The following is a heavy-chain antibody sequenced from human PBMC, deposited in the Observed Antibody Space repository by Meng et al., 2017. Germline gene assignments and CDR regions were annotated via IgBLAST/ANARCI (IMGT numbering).Heavy chain of an antibody. J-gene: IGHJ3*02. CDR3: SRVSRRLWRGYYGGDAFDI. V-gene: IGHV1-69*13. CDR2: IIPIFGTA. CDR1: GGTFSSYA. Sequence: VKVSCKASGGTFSSYATSWVRQAPGQGLEWMGGIIPIFGTANYAQKFQGRVTITADDSTSTAYIELSSLRSEGTAVYYCSRVSRRLWRGYYGGDAFDIWGQGTMVTVSS. D-gene: IGHD3-3*01.